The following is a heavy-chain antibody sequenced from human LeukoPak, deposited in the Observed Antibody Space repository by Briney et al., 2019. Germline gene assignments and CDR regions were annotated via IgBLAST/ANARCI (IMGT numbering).Heavy chain of an antibody. CDR3: ARGGLITMIVLEYFQH. V-gene: IGHV3-21*01. CDR2: ISSSSSYI. CDR1: GFTFSSYS. D-gene: IGHD3-22*01. Sequence: PGGSLRLSCAASGFTFSSYSMNWVRQAPGKGLEWVSSISSSSSYIYYADSVKGRFTISRDNAKNSLYLQMNSLRAEDTAVYYCARGGLITMIVLEYFQHWGQGTLVTVSS. J-gene: IGHJ1*01.